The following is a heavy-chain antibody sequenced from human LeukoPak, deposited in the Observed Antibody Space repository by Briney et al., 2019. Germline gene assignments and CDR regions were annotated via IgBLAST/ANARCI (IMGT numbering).Heavy chain of an antibody. Sequence: GGSLRLSCAASGFTFSSYDMHWVRQATGKGLEWVSAIGTAGDTYYPGSVKGRFTISRENAKNSLYLQMNSLRAGDTAVYYCARAIPDYGGNSGASDIWGQGTMVTVSS. J-gene: IGHJ3*02. CDR1: GFTFSSYD. V-gene: IGHV3-13*04. CDR2: IGTAGDT. D-gene: IGHD4-23*01. CDR3: ARAIPDYGGNSGASDI.